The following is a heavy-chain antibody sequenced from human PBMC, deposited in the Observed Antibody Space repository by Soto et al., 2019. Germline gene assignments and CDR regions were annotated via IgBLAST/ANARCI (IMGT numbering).Heavy chain of an antibody. CDR2: IWYGGSSK. V-gene: IGHV3-33*01. CDR3: ARDSLPAYYYGSGSDYPFDY. CDR1: TVTFTTLG. Sequence: RESLRPACAASTVTFTTLGLQGVRQAHSKGLGWVSVIWYGGSSKDYEDSVKVRCTITRDNSKNTQYLQMNSRRVEDTAVSYCARDSLPAYYYGSGSDYPFDYWGQGTLVTVSS. J-gene: IGHJ4*02. D-gene: IGHD3-10*01.